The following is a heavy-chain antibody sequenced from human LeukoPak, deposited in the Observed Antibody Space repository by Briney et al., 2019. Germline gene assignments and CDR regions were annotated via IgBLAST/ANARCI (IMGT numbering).Heavy chain of an antibody. CDR3: TTGVTTLE. CDR1: GFTFSGSA. D-gene: IGHD4-17*01. Sequence: GGSLRLSCAASGFTFSGSAMHWVRQASGQGLEWVGRIRSKANSYATAYAASVKGRFTISRDDSKNTAYLQMNSLKTEDTAVYYCTTGVTTLEWGQGTLVTVSS. J-gene: IGHJ4*02. CDR2: IRSKANSYAT. V-gene: IGHV3-73*01.